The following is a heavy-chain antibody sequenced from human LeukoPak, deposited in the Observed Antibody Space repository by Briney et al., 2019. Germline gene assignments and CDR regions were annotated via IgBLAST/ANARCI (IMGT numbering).Heavy chain of an antibody. CDR3: AGGGSPHYFDC. CDR1: GFTVSSNY. V-gene: IGHV3-53*01. J-gene: IGHJ4*02. Sequence: GGSLRLFCAASGFTVSSNYMSCVRQAPGKGLEWVSVIYSGGNTYYADSVKGRFTVSRDNSKNTLYLQMNSLRAEDTAVYYCAGGGSPHYFDCWGQGTLVTVSS. D-gene: IGHD3-16*01. CDR2: IYSGGNT.